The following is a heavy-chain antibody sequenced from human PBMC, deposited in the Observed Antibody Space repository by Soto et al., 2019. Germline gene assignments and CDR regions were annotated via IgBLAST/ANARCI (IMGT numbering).Heavy chain of an antibody. CDR3: ASVAI. D-gene: IGHD5-12*01. J-gene: IGHJ4*02. Sequence: EVQLVESGGGLVQPGGSLRLSCAASGFTFSNYWMSWGRQAPGKGLEWVANIKQDGTEKNYVDSVRGRFTISRDNAKNALELQMNSLTAEDTAVYYCASVAIWGQGTRVTVSS. V-gene: IGHV3-7*01. CDR1: GFTFSNYW. CDR2: IKQDGTEK.